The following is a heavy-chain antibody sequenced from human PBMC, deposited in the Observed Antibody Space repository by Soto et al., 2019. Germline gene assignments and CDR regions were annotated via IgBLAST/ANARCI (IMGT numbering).Heavy chain of an antibody. CDR1: GYTFTSYA. V-gene: IGHV1-3*01. CDR3: ARDGYYDFWSGYYNGWYFDY. CDR2: INAGNGNT. J-gene: IGHJ4*02. D-gene: IGHD3-3*01. Sequence: WASVRVSCKASGYTFTSYAMHWVRQAPGQRLEWMGWINAGNGNTKYSQKVQRRVTITRDTSASTAYMELSSLRSEDTAVYYCARDGYYDFWSGYYNGWYFDYWGQGTLVTVSS.